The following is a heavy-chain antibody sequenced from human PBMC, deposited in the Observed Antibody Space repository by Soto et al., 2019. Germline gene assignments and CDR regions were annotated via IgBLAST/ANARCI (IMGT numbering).Heavy chain of an antibody. D-gene: IGHD3-3*01. CDR2: ISSSSSTI. CDR1: GFTFSSYS. CDR3: ARRIGVEPRYDFWSGYYWSGYYYYYGMDV. J-gene: IGHJ6*02. Sequence: GSLRLSCAASGFTFSSYSMNWVCQAPGKGLEWVSYISSSSSTIYYADSVKGRFTISRDNAKNSLYLQMNSLRDEDTAVYYCARRIGVEPRYDFWSGYYWSGYYYYYGMDVWGQGTTVTVS. V-gene: IGHV3-48*02.